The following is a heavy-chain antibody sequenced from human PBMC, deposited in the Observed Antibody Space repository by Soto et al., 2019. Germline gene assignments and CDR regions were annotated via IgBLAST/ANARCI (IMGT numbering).Heavy chain of an antibody. CDR2: ISYDGSNK. CDR1: GFTFSSYG. V-gene: IGHV3-30*18. Sequence: GGSLRLSCAASGFTFSSYGMHWVRQAPGKGLEWVAVISYDGSNKYYADSVKGRFTISRDNSKNTLYLQMNSLRAEDTAVYYCAKDNYYDSSGSSSYGMDVWGQGTTVTVSS. J-gene: IGHJ6*02. D-gene: IGHD3-22*01. CDR3: AKDNYYDSSGSSSYGMDV.